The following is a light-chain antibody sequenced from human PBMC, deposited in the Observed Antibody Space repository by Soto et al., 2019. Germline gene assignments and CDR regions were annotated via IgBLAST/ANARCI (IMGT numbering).Light chain of an antibody. CDR2: KVS. CDR3: MQGTHWPIT. CDR1: QSLVHSDGIAY. V-gene: IGKV2-30*02. J-gene: IGKJ5*01. Sequence: VMTQSPDSLPVTLGQPASISCRSNQSLVHSDGIAYFSWFQQRPGRSPRRLIYKVSNRDSGVPARFSGSGSGTDFALKISRVEAEDVGVYYCMQGTHWPITFGQGTRLEIK.